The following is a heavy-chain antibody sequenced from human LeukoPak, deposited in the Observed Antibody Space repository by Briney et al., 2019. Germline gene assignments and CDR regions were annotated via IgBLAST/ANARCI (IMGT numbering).Heavy chain of an antibody. D-gene: IGHD1-14*01. CDR3: TSASALTPDY. J-gene: IGHJ4*02. V-gene: IGHV3-49*03. CDR1: GGSFSGYY. CDR2: IRSKAYGGTT. Sequence: LSLTCAVNGGSFSGYYWSWFRQAPGKGLEWVGFIRSKAYGGTTEYAASVKGRFTISRDDSKSIAYLQMNSLKTEDTAVYYCTSASALTPDYWGQGTLVTVSS.